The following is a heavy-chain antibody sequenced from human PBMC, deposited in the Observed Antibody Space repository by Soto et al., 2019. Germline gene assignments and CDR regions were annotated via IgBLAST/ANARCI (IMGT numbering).Heavy chain of an antibody. CDR2: FYYSGTT. CDR1: GGNIGSFD. CDR3: AMGMGGYDPGRYYYYYLDV. J-gene: IGHJ6*03. V-gene: IGHV4-59*01. Sequence: TWSVVGGNIGSFDGSWIRKNQGKGLSWIGYFYYSGTTNYTPSLKSRVTISVDTSKPQFPLKLSSVTAADTAVYYCAMGMGGYDPGRYYYYYLDVWGKGTTVSVSS. D-gene: IGHD5-12*01.